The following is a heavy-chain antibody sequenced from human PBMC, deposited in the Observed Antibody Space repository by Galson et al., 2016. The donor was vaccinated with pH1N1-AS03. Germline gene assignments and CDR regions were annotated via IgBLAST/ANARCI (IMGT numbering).Heavy chain of an antibody. J-gene: IGHJ5*02. CDR2: ISDSGTT. V-gene: IGHV4-59*01. CDR1: GGSIGVSY. D-gene: IGHD2-15*01. CDR3: AKYCRGTKCYGRFDP. Sequence: ETLSLTCTVSGGSIGVSYWSWVRQPPGKGLEWIAYISDSGTTNYNPSLKSRVTISVDTSKNQFSLRLSSVTAADTAVYYCAKYCRGTKCYGRFDPWGQGTLVTVSS.